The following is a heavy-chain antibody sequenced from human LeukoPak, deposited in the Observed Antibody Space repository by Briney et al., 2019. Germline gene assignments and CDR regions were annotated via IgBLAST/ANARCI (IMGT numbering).Heavy chain of an antibody. J-gene: IGHJ4*02. Sequence: SETLSLTCAVYGGSFSGYYWSWIRQPPGKGLEWIGYIYSSGSTNSNPSLKSRVTISVDTSKNQFSLKLSSVTAADTAVYYCARHLRAGSPLFDYWGQGALVTVSS. D-gene: IGHD1-26*01. CDR2: IYSSGST. CDR1: GGSFSGYY. V-gene: IGHV4-4*09. CDR3: ARHLRAGSPLFDY.